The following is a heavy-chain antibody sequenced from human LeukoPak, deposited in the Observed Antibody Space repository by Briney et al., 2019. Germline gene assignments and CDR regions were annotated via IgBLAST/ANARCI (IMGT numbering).Heavy chain of an antibody. V-gene: IGHV4-61*01. D-gene: IGHD6-19*01. J-gene: IGHJ4*02. Sequence: PSETLSLTCTVSGGSISSSSYYWSWIRQPPGKGLEWIGYIYYSGSTNYNPSLKSRVTISVDTSKNQFSLKLSSVTAADTAVYYCAKMDSSIYYFDYWGQGTLVTVSS. CDR1: GGSISSSSYY. CDR3: AKMDSSIYYFDY. CDR2: IYYSGST.